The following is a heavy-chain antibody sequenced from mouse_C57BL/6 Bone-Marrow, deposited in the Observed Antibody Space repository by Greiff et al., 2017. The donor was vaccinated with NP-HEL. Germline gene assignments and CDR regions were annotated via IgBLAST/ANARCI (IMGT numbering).Heavy chain of an antibody. V-gene: IGHV5-17*01. CDR1: GFTFSDYG. J-gene: IGHJ2*01. CDR2: ISSGSSTI. Sequence: EVKVVESGGGLVKPGGSLKLSCAASGFTFSDYGMHWVRQAPEKGLEWVAYISSGSSTIYYADTVKGRFTISRDNAKNTLFLQMTSLRSEDTAMYYCARNTITTVVATDYWGQGTTLTVSS. D-gene: IGHD1-1*01. CDR3: ARNTITTVVATDY.